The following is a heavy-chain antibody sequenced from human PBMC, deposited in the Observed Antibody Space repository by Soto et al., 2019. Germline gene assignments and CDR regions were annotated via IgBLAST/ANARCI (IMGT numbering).Heavy chain of an antibody. J-gene: IGHJ6*02. CDR3: ARGGGFSPYYYNLDV. CDR2: INPRGGGT. CDR1: GYTLNTYY. Sequence: ASVRVSCKASGYTLNTYYMHWVRQAPGQGPEWMGIINPRGGGTTYAQNFQDRVTMTSDTSSSTVYMELSSLRSEDTAVYYCARGGGFSPYYYNLDVWGQGTTVTVSS. D-gene: IGHD2-15*01. V-gene: IGHV1-46*02.